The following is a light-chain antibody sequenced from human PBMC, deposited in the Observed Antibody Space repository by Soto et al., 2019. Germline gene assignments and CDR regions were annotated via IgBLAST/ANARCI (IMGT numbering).Light chain of an antibody. CDR2: AAS. V-gene: IGKV3-20*01. J-gene: IGKJ1*01. CDR1: QSISSNY. CDR3: QQYDTSPWT. Sequence: EIVLTQSPGTRSLSPGERATLSCRASQSISSNYFAWYQQKPGQAPRFLIYAASTRATGIPDRFSGSGSGTDFTLTISRLEPEDFAVSYCQQYDTSPWTFGRGTKVEIK.